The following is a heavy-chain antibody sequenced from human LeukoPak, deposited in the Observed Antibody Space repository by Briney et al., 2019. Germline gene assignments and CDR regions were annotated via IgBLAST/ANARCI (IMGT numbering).Heavy chain of an antibody. Sequence: GGSLRLSCAASGFTFDDYAMHWVRQAPGKGLEWVSGISWNSGSIGYADSVKGRFTISRDNAKNSLYLQMNSLRAEDTALYYWAKSKLDLPLGVFVIWGQGTMVTVSS. D-gene: IGHD1-7*01. J-gene: IGHJ3*02. CDR1: GFTFDDYA. CDR2: ISWNSGSI. CDR3: AKSKLDLPLGVFVI. V-gene: IGHV3-9*01.